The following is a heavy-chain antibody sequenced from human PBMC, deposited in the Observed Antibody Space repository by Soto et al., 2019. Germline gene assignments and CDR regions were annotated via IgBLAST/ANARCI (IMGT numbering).Heavy chain of an antibody. J-gene: IGHJ3*02. Sequence: GALRLSCAASVFTFSSYGMHWVRQAPGKGLEWVAVISYDGSNKYYADSVKGRFTISRDNSKNTLYLQMNSLRAEDTAVYYCAKDIYGGNSDAFDIWGQGTMVTVSS. CDR1: VFTFSSYG. CDR2: ISYDGSNK. V-gene: IGHV3-30*18. CDR3: AKDIYGGNSDAFDI. D-gene: IGHD4-17*01.